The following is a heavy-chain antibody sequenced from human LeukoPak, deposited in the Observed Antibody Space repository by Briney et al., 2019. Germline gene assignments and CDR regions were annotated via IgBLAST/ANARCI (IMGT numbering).Heavy chain of an antibody. V-gene: IGHV4-4*01. CDR1: GGSVSSTTW. Sequence: PSGTLSLTCAVSGGSVSSTTWCTLVRQPPEKVLELIGEILHSGSTNYSPSLKRRVTISVDKSKNQFSLELYYVTAADTAVYCCARSRRYCSDTRCSDAFDIWGQGTMVTVSS. CDR3: ARSRRYCSDTRCSDAFDI. J-gene: IGHJ3*02. D-gene: IGHD2-2*01. CDR2: ILHSGST.